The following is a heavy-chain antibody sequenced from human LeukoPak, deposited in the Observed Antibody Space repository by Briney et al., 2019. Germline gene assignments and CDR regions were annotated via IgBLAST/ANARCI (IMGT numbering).Heavy chain of an antibody. CDR3: ARLNYYDSSGYGFDY. CDR2: ISSSGSTI. Sequence: GGSLRLSCAASGFTFSDYYMSWIRQAPGKGLEWVSYISSSGSTIYYADSVKGRFTISRDNAKSSLYLQMNSLRAEDTAVYYCARLNYYDSSGYGFDYWGQGTLVTVSS. V-gene: IGHV3-11*01. CDR1: GFTFSDYY. J-gene: IGHJ4*02. D-gene: IGHD3-22*01.